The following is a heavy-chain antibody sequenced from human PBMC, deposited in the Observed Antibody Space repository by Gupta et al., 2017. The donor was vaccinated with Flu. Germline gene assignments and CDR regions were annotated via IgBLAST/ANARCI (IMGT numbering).Heavy chain of an antibody. CDR1: GYSISSGYY. D-gene: IGHD6-19*01. J-gene: IGHJ5*02. CDR3: AREWGYSSGWERGNNWFDP. CDR2: IYHSGST. V-gene: IGHV4-38-2*02. Sequence: QVQLQESGPGLVKPSETLSLTCAVSGYSISSGYYWGWIRQPPGKGLEWIGSIYHSGSTYYNPSLKSRVTISVDTSKNQFSLKLSSVTAADTAVYYCAREWGYSSGWERGNNWFDPWGQGTLVTVSS.